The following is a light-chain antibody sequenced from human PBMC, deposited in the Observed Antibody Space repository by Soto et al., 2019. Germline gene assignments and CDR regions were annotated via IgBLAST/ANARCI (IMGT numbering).Light chain of an antibody. CDR2: AAS. V-gene: IGKV1-12*02. CDR3: QQADTFPFT. J-gene: IGKJ5*01. CDR1: QDISRW. Sequence: DIQMTQSPSSVSASVGDRVTVTFRASQDISRWLVWYQQKPGKAPKLLIYAASTLRSGVPSRFSGSGSGKNFSLSISSLQSEDFATYYCQQADTFPFTFGQGTRLEIK.